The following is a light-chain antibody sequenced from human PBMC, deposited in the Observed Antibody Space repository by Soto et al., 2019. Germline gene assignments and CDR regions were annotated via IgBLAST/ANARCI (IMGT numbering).Light chain of an antibody. V-gene: IGKV1-17*01. CDR1: QDITND. Sequence: DIQMTQSPSSLSAFVGDRVTITCRASQDITNDLGWYQQKPGKAPKRLIYAASSLQSEVPSRFSGSGSGTEFTLTISSLQPEDFATYFCLQHNSYPRVTFGGGTKVEIK. CDR3: LQHNSYPRVT. J-gene: IGKJ4*01. CDR2: AAS.